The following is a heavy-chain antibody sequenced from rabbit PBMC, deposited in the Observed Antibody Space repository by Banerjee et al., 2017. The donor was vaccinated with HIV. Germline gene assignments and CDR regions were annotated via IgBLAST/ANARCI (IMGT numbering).Heavy chain of an antibody. CDR2: IYTGDGNT. J-gene: IGHJ4*01. CDR3: ARDYSYTSYAYLM. Sequence: QEQLVESGGGLVKPGASLTLTCTASGFSFSNNYWICWVRQAPGKGLEWIGCIYTGDGNTIYASWAKGRFTSSKTSSTTVTLQMTSLTAADTATYFCARDYSYTSYAYLMWGPGTLVTVS. D-gene: IGHD6-1*01. V-gene: IGHV1S45*01. CDR1: GFSFSNNYW.